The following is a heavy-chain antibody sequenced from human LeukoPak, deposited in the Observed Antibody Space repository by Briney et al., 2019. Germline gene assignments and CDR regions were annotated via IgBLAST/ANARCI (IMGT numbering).Heavy chain of an antibody. J-gene: IGHJ5*02. V-gene: IGHV3-9*01. CDR3: AKDSGSGYSSGWLTFDP. CDR2: ISWNSGSI. D-gene: IGHD6-19*01. CDR1: GFTFDDYA. Sequence: GGSLRLSCAASGFTFDDYAMHWVRQAPGKGLEWVSGISWNSGSIGYADSVKGRFTISRDNAKNSLYLQMNSPRAEDTALYYCAKDSGSGYSSGWLTFDPWGQGTLVTVSS.